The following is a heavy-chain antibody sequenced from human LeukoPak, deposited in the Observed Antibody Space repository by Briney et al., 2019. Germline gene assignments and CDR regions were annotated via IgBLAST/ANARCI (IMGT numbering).Heavy chain of an antibody. J-gene: IGHJ4*02. D-gene: IGHD3-16*01. CDR2: IIPILGIA. CDR1: GGTFSSYA. CDR3: AREGSGITFKD. V-gene: IGHV1-69*04. Sequence: ASVKVSCKASGGTFSSYAISWVRQAPGQGLEWMGRIIPILGIANYAQKFQGRVTMTRDTSTSTVYMELSSLRSEDTAVYYCAREGSGITFKDWGQGTLVTVSS.